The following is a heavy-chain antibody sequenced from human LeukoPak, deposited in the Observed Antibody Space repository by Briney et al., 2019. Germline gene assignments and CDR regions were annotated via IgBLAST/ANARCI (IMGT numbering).Heavy chain of an antibody. V-gene: IGHV4-4*07. CDR1: GGSISSYY. J-gene: IGHJ5*02. Sequence: SETLSLTCTVSGGSISSYYWSWIRQPAGKGLEWIGRIYTSGSTNYNPSLKSRVTISVDTSKNQFSLKLSSVTAADTAVYYCARDVTYCRSDRCYWPVVWFDPWGQGSLVTVSS. CDR3: ARDVTYCRSDRCYWPVVWFDP. CDR2: IYTSGST. D-gene: IGHD2-2*01.